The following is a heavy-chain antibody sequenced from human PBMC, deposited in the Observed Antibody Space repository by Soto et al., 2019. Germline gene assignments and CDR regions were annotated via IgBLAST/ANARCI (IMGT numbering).Heavy chain of an antibody. CDR3: SSSSLGMDV. J-gene: IGHJ6*02. Sequence: SETLSLSCAVYGWSFSGYYWSWIRQPPGKGLEWIGEINHSGSTNYNPSLKSRVTISVDTSKNHLSLKLRSVTAADTDVYYCSSSSLGMDVWGQGTTVTVYS. D-gene: IGHD6-6*01. CDR1: GWSFSGYY. V-gene: IGHV4-34*01. CDR2: INHSGST.